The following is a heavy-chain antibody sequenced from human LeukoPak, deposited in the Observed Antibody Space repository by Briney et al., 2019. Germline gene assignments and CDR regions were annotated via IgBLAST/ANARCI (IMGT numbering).Heavy chain of an antibody. CDR1: GYTFTSYY. CDR2: INPSGGST. CDR3: ARDNAGIAVAGTTGFYGY. Sequence: GASVKVSCKASGYTFTSYYMHWVRQAPGQGLEWMGIINPSGGSTSYAQKFQGSVTMTRDTSTSTVYMELSSLRSEDTAVYYCARDNAGIAVAGTTGFYGYWGQGTLVTVSS. D-gene: IGHD6-19*01. V-gene: IGHV1-46*01. J-gene: IGHJ4*02.